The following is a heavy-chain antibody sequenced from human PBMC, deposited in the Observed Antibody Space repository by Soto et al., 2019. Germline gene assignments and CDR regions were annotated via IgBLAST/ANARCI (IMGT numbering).Heavy chain of an antibody. Sequence: DSGGGVVQPGRSLRLSCAASGFTFSTHAMHWVRQAPGKGLECVAIVSFDGSNKYYADSVKGRFTISRDNSKNTLYLQMSGLTPEDTAFYYCARDQTGITTAGGGRIDRWGQGTLVTVSS. J-gene: IGHJ5*02. V-gene: IGHV3-30-3*01. CDR2: VSFDGSNK. CDR3: ARDQTGITTAGGGRIDR. D-gene: IGHD6-13*01. CDR1: GFTFSTHA.